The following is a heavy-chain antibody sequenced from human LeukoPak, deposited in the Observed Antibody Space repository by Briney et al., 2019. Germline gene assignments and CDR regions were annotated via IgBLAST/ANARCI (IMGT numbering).Heavy chain of an antibody. J-gene: IGHJ6*03. CDR1: GGSISSYY. CDR2: IYYSGST. CDR3: ATRSGWTGYYYYYYMDV. Sequence: PSETLSLTCTVSGGSISSYYWSWIRQPPGKGLEWIGYIYYSGSTNYNPSLKSRVTISVDTSKNQFSLNLSSVTAADTAVYYCATRSGWTGYYYYYYMDVWGKGTTVTVSS. D-gene: IGHD6-19*01. V-gene: IGHV4-59*08.